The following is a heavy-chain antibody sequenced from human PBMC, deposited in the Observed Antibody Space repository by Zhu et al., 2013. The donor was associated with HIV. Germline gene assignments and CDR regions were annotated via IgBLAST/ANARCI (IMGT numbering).Heavy chain of an antibody. D-gene: IGHD2-15*01. V-gene: IGHV1-69*01. J-gene: IGHJ4*02. CDR2: IIPIFGST. CDR1: GGTFRNFA. CDR3: ARGIVVVGALYFDY. Sequence: QVQLVQSGAEVKKPGSSVKVSCKASGGTFRNFAISWVRQAPGQGLEWMGAIIPIFGSTNYAQKFQGRVTITADESTTTAYMELSSLRSEDTAVYFCARGIVVVGALYFDYWGQGTLVTVSS.